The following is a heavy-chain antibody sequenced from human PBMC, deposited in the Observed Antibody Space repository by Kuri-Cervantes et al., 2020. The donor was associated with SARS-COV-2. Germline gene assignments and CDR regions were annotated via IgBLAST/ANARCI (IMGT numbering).Heavy chain of an antibody. V-gene: IGHV1-69*10. CDR1: GGTFSSYA. Sequence: SVKVSCKASGGTFSSYAISWVRQAPGQGLEWMGGIIPILGIANYAQKFQGRVTITRDTSASTAYMELSSLRSEDTAVYYCASGSILWFGERVNDAFDIWGQGTMVTVSS. J-gene: IGHJ3*02. CDR2: IIPILGIA. CDR3: ASGSILWFGERVNDAFDI. D-gene: IGHD3-10*01.